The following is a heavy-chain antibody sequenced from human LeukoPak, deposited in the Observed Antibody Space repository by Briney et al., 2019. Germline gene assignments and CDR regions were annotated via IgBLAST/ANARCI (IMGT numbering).Heavy chain of an antibody. J-gene: IGHJ4*02. CDR3: ARLATYGDFSD. CDR1: GGSISSYY. CDR2: IFHSGST. D-gene: IGHD4-17*01. Sequence: SETLSLTCTVSGGSISSYYWSWVRQPPGKGLEWIGYIFHSGSTKYNPSLESRVTISIDTSKNQFSLRLSSATAADTAVYYCARLATYGDFSDWGQGTLVTVSS. V-gene: IGHV4-59*08.